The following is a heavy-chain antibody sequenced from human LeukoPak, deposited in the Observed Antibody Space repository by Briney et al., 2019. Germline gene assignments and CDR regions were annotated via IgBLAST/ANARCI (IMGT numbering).Heavy chain of an antibody. D-gene: IGHD2-15*01. Sequence: SVKVSCKASGGTFSSYAISWVRQAPGQGLEWMGGIIPIFGTANYAQKFQGRVTITTDESTSTAYMELSSLRSEDTAVYYCARSNRCYCSGGSCQDYWGQGTLVTVSS. V-gene: IGHV1-69*05. CDR1: GGTFSSYA. CDR3: ARSNRCYCSGGSCQDY. CDR2: IIPIFGTA. J-gene: IGHJ4*02.